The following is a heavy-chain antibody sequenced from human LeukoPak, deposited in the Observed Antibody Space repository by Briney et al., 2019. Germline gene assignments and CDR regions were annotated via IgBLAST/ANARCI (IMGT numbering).Heavy chain of an antibody. CDR3: ARSFGELLDY. V-gene: IGHV4-59*01. Sequence: SETLSLTCTVSGGSISSYYWSWIRQPPGKGLEWIGYIYYSGSTNYNPSLKSRVTISVDTSKNQFSLKLSSVTAADTAVYYCARSFGELLDYWGQGTLVTVSS. CDR1: GGSISSYY. J-gene: IGHJ4*02. D-gene: IGHD3-10*01. CDR2: IYYSGST.